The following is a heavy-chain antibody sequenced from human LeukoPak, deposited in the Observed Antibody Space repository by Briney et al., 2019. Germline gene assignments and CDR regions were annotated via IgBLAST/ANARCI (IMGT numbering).Heavy chain of an antibody. V-gene: IGHV1-2*02. CDR3: ASLPYSRGWFDY. D-gene: IGHD6-19*01. CDR2: INPNSGGT. Sequence: ASVWVSCKASGYTFTGYYMHWVRQAPGQGLEWMGWINPNSGGTNYAQKFQGRVTMTRDTSISTAYMELSRLRSDDTAVYYCASLPYSRGWFDYWGQGTLVTVSS. J-gene: IGHJ4*02. CDR1: GYTFTGYY.